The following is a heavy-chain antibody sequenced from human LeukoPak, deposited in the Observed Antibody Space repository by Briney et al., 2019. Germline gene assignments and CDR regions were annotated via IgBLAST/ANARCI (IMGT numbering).Heavy chain of an antibody. J-gene: IGHJ5*02. V-gene: IGHV4-39*01. CDR2: IRYSGST. CDR3: ATSDTVSTYNRFDP. CDR1: GGSISSNTYF. Sequence: PSETLSLTCNVSGGSISSNTYFWGWIRRPPGKGLEWIGSIRYSGSTYYNPSLKSRATISVDTSNNQFSLHLTSLTAADTAVYYCATSDTVSTYNRFDPWGLGTLVTVS. D-gene: IGHD5/OR15-5a*01.